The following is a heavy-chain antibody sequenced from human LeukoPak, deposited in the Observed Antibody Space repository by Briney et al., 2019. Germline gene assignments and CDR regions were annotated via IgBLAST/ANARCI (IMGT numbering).Heavy chain of an antibody. J-gene: IGHJ3*02. V-gene: IGHV3-74*01. CDR1: GFTFRKYW. CDR3: AGPSRTDAFDI. D-gene: IGHD1-14*01. Sequence: GGSLRLSCTASGFTFRKYWLHWVRQAPGKGLVWVSRINPDDGSTSYADSVKGRFTISRDNSKNTLYLQMNSLRAEDTAVYYCAGPSRTDAFDIWGQGTMVTVSS. CDR2: INPDDGST.